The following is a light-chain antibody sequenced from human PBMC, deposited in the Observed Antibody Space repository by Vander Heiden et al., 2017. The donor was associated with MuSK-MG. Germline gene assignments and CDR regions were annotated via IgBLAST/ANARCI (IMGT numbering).Light chain of an antibody. Sequence: DIQMTQSPSSLSASVGDRVTITCQASQDIINYLNWYQQKPGKAPKLLIYDASNLETGVPSRFSGSGSGTDFTFTISSLQPEDFGTYYCQQYDNLSTFGQGTRLEIK. CDR1: QDIINY. J-gene: IGKJ5*01. CDR2: DAS. CDR3: QQYDNLST. V-gene: IGKV1-33*01.